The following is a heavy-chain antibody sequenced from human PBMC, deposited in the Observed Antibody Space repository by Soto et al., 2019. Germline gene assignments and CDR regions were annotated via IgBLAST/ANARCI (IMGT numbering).Heavy chain of an antibody. Sequence: QVQLQESGPGLLEPLETLSLTCSVSGVSLNSGHYYWVWVRQSPGKGLAWIASVYYDESTYYNPSLKSRVTISIDKPRNQCSLTLKSVTAADTAVYYCGKVLIGATRHADVDSWGQGARVTVSS. CDR2: VYYDEST. J-gene: IGHJ4*02. D-gene: IGHD2-15*01. V-gene: IGHV4-39*01. CDR1: GVSLNSGHYY. CDR3: GKVLIGATRHADVDS.